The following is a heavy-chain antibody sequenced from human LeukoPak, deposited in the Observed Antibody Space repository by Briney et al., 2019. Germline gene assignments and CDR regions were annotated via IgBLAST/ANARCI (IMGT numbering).Heavy chain of an antibody. V-gene: IGHV3-73*01. D-gene: IGHD3-9*01. CDR2: IRSKANSYAT. CDR3: TRRGRGLRYFDWPQNWFDP. J-gene: IGHJ5*02. Sequence: GGSLKLSCAASGFTFSGSAMHWVRQASGKGLEWVGRIRSKANSYATAYAASVKGRFTISRDDSKNTAYLQMNSLKTEDTAVYYCTRRGRGLRYFDWPQNWFDPWGQGTLVTVSS. CDR1: GFTFSGSA.